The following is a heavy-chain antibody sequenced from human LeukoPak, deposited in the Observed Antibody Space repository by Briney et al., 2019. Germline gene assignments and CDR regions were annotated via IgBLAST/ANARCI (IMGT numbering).Heavy chain of an antibody. CDR2: IIPIFGTA. Sequence: GSSVEVSCKASGGTFSSYAISWVRQAPGQGLEWMGGIIPIFGTANYAQKFQGRVTITADESTSTAYMELSSLRSEDTAVYYCARGRPSPEYFDYWGQGTLVTVSS. V-gene: IGHV1-69*01. CDR1: GGTFSSYA. CDR3: ARGRPSPEYFDY. J-gene: IGHJ4*02.